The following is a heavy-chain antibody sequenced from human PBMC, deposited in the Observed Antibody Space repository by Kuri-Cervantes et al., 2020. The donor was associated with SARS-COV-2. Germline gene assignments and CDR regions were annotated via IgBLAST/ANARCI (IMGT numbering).Heavy chain of an antibody. Sequence: ESLKISCAVSGYPISSGYYWGWIRQPPGKGLEWIGSIYHSGSTYYNPSLKSRVTISVDTSKNQFSLKLSSVTAADTAVYYCARRLKDGPPDYWGQGTLVTVSS. CDR2: IYHSGST. V-gene: IGHV4-38-2*01. CDR1: GYPISSGYY. CDR3: ARRLKDGPPDY. J-gene: IGHJ4*02.